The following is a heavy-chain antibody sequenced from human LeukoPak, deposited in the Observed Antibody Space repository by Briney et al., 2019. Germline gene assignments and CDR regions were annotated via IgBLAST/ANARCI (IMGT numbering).Heavy chain of an antibody. V-gene: IGHV3-23*01. CDR1: GFTFSSYA. J-gene: IGHJ6*02. D-gene: IGHD4-17*01. CDR2: ISGSGGST. Sequence: GGSLRLSCAASGFTFSSYAMTWVRQAPGRGLEWVSAISGSGGSTYYADSVKGRFTISRDNSKNTLYLQMNSLRAEDTAVYYCAMTTVTASYYYGLDVWGQGTTVTVSS. CDR3: AMTTVTASYYYGLDV.